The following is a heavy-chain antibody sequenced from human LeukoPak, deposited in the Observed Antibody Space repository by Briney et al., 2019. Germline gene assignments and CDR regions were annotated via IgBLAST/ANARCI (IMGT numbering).Heavy chain of an antibody. Sequence: GWALRLSCAASGFSFSSYGMHWLRQAPGQGLDWVAVMWYDGSTLSYAASEKGRFPIPRDNSKNALYLQLHSLRAEDMAVYYCARGRVRGVHGLFVYWGQGTLVTDSS. CDR2: MWYDGSTL. D-gene: IGHD3-10*01. J-gene: IGHJ4*02. V-gene: IGHV3-33*01. CDR3: ARGRVRGVHGLFVY. CDR1: GFSFSSYG.